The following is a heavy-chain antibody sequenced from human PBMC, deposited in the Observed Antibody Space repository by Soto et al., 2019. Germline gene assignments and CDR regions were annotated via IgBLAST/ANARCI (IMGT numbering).Heavy chain of an antibody. D-gene: IGHD5-12*01. V-gene: IGHV4-34*01. CDR3: ARLYSGYDSVWNYYMDV. Sequence: SETLSLTCAVYGGSFSGYYWSWIRQPPGKGLEWIGEINHSGSTNYNPSLKSRVTISVDTSKNQFSLKLSSVTAADTAVYYCARLYSGYDSVWNYYMDVWGKGTTVTVSS. CDR2: INHSGST. CDR1: GGSFSGYY. J-gene: IGHJ6*03.